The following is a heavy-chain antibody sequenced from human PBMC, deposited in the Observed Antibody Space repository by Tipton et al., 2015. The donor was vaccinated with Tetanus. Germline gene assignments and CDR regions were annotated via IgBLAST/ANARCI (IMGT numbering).Heavy chain of an antibody. CDR2: IHHSGLA. Sequence: TLSLTCTVSGDSVSTGNFYWSWIRQPPGKGLEWIAFIHHSGLAFSKPSLKSRVSSSIDTSQNQFSLRLTSVTAADTAVYFCARNVYTVTNYAFDIWGHGTLVNVSS. V-gene: IGHV4-30-4*01. CDR1: GDSVSTGNFY. J-gene: IGHJ3*02. D-gene: IGHD4-11*01. CDR3: ARNVYTVTNYAFDI.